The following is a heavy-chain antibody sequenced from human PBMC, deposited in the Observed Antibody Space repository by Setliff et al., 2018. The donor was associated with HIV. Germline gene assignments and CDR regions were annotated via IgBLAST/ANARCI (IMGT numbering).Heavy chain of an antibody. J-gene: IGHJ4*02. CDR2: IIPILDIT. Sequence: GASVKVSCKASGYTFPNYGITWVRQAPGQGLEWMGRIIPILDITNYAQKFQGRVTITADKSTSTAYMELSSLRSEDTAVYYCARDPGYSTSWYYFDYWGQGTLVTVSS. CDR3: ARDPGYSTSWYYFDY. V-gene: IGHV1-69*04. D-gene: IGHD6-13*01. CDR1: GYTFPNYG.